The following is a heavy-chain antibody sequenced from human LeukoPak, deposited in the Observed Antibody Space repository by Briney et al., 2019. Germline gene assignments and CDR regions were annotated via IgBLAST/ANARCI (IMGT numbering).Heavy chain of an antibody. D-gene: IGHD4/OR15-4a*01. V-gene: IGHV4-39*01. J-gene: IGHJ3*02. CDR2: IYYSGNT. CDR1: GGSISSSSYY. Sequence: PSETLSLTCTVSGGSISSSSYYWGWIRQPPGKGLEWIGSIYYSGNTYYNPSLKSRVTISVDTSKNQFSLKLSSVTAADTAVYYCARHVKANLMAFDIWGQGTMVTVSS. CDR3: ARHVKANLMAFDI.